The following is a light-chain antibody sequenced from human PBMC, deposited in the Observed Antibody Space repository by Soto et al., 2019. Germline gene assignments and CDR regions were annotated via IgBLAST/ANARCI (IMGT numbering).Light chain of an antibody. CDR2: DVN. J-gene: IGLJ2*01. CDR1: RSDIGAYNF. V-gene: IGLV2-14*03. CDR3: TSWTTSTTMI. Sequence: QSALTQPASVSGSPGQSITISCTGTRSDIGAYNFVSWYQQHPGEVPKLMLYDVNVRPSGVSNRFSGSKSGNTASLTISGLQAEDEADYYYTSWTTSTTMIFGGGTKLTVL.